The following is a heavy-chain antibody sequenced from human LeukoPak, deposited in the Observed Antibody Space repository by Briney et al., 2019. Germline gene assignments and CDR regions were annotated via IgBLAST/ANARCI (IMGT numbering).Heavy chain of an antibody. CDR2: ISAYSGNT. CDR1: GYTFTSYG. J-gene: IGHJ5*02. V-gene: IGHV1-18*01. Sequence: ASVKVSCTASGYTFTSYGISWVRQAPGQGLEWMGWISAYSGNTNFAQNLQGRVTMTRDTSTSTVYMELSSLRSEDTAVYYCARDPDILTGNNWFDPWGQGTLVTVSS. D-gene: IGHD3-9*01. CDR3: ARDPDILTGNNWFDP.